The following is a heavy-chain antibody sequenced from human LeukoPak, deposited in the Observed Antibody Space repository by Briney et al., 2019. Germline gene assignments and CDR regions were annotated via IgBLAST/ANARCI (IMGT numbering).Heavy chain of an antibody. CDR3: ARDPYSSSWYSAFDI. CDR2: IRSSGSVI. CDR1: GFTFSTYS. V-gene: IGHV3-48*01. D-gene: IGHD6-13*01. J-gene: IGHJ3*02. Sequence: PGGSLRLSCAASGFTFSTYSMNWVRQAPGKGLEWIAYIRSSGSVIFYADSVKGRFTISRDNSKNTLYLQMNSLRAEDTAVYYCARDPYSSSWYSAFDIWGQGTMVTVSS.